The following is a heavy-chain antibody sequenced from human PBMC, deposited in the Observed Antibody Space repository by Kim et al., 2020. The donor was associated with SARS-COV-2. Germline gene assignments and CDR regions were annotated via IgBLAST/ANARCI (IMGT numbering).Heavy chain of an antibody. V-gene: IGHV3-30*04. J-gene: IGHJ4*01. D-gene: IGHD6-13*01. CDR2: ISYDGSNK. CDR3: ARDIISGAAAGILDY. Sequence: GGSLRLSCAASGFTFSSYAMHWVRQAPGKGLEWVAVISYDGSNKYYVDSVKGRFTISRDNSKNTLYLQMNSLRAEDTAVYYCARDIISGAAAGILDYWG. CDR1: GFTFSSYA.